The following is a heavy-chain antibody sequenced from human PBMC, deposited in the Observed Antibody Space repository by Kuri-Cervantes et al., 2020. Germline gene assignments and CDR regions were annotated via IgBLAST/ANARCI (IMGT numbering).Heavy chain of an antibody. V-gene: IGHV4-38-2*01. Sequence: GSLRLSCAASGFTFSSYSMNWVRQPPGKGLEWIGSIYHSGSTYYNPSLKSRVTISVDTSKNQFSLRLSSVTAADTAVYYCARAPFDWRFDYWGQGTLVTVSS. CDR3: ARAPFDWRFDY. CDR1: GFTFSSYS. CDR2: IYHSGST. D-gene: IGHD3-9*01. J-gene: IGHJ4*02.